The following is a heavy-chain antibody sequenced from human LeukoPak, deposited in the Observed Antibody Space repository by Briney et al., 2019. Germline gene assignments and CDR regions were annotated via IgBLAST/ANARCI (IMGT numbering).Heavy chain of an antibody. V-gene: IGHV4-39*01. CDR1: GGSISSSSYY. J-gene: IGHJ3*01. Sequence: PSETLSLTCTVSGGSISSSSYYWGWIRQPPGKGLEWIGTIYYTGSTYYNPSLKSRVTISVDTSKNQFSLKLSSVTAADTAVYYCARHRGSGTFDAFDRWGQGTMVTVSS. D-gene: IGHD1-7*01. CDR3: ARHRGSGTFDAFDR. CDR2: IYYTGST.